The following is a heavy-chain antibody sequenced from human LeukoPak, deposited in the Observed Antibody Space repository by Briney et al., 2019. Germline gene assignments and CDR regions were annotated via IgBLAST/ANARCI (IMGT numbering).Heavy chain of an antibody. Sequence: PSETLSLTCTVSGGSISNYYWSWLRQPPGKGLEWIGYMYYSGSTNYNPSLESRVTISGNTSKNQFSLKLSSVTAADTAVYYCARSPCTSASCPRRNVFDVWGQGTVVTVSS. J-gene: IGHJ3*01. CDR1: GGSISNYY. V-gene: IGHV4-59*08. D-gene: IGHD2-2*01. CDR2: MYYSGST. CDR3: ARSPCTSASCPRRNVFDV.